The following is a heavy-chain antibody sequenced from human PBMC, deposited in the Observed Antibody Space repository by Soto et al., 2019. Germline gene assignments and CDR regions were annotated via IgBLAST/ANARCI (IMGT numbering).Heavy chain of an antibody. V-gene: IGHV3-23*01. D-gene: IGHD1-26*01. CDR1: GFTFSSYA. CDR2: ISGSGGST. J-gene: IGHJ4*02. CDR3: XKGGA. Sequence: EVQLLESGGGLVQPGGSLRLSCAASGFTFSSYAMSWVRQAPGKGLEWVSAISGSGGSTYYADSVKGRFTISRDNSKNTLYLQMNSLXXEXXXXXXXXKGGAWGQGTLVTVSS.